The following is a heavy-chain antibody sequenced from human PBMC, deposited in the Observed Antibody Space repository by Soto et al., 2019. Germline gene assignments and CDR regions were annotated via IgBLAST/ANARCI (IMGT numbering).Heavy chain of an antibody. CDR2: IYYSGST. J-gene: IGHJ4*02. D-gene: IGHD6-19*01. CDR1: GLSISSYY. Sequence: TSETMSLTCPVSGLSISSYYWSWIRQPPGKGLEWIGYIYYSGSTNYNPSLKSRVTISVDTSKNQFSLKLSSVTAADTAVYYCARDTSSGWPDYWGQGTLVTVSS. V-gene: IGHV4-59*01. CDR3: ARDTSSGWPDY.